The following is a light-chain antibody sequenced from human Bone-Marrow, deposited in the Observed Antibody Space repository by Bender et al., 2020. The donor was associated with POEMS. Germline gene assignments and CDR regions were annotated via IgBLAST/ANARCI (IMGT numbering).Light chain of an antibody. CDR3: AAGEDGLYSWV. V-gene: IGLV1-44*01. CDR2: INN. J-gene: IGLJ3*02. CDR1: SSNIGTNP. Sequence: QSVLTQPPSASGTPGQRVTISCSGSSSNIGTNPVNWYQQLPGTAPKLLIYINNQRPSGVPDRFSGSKSGTSASLAISGLQSEDEADYYCAAGEDGLYSWVFGGGTKLTVL.